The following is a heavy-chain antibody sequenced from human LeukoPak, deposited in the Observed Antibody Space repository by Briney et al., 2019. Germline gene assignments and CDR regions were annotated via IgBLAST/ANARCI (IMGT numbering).Heavy chain of an antibody. V-gene: IGHV3-66*01. Sequence: TGGSLRLSCAASGFTVSSNYMSWVRQAPGKGLEWVSVIYSGGSTYYADSVKGRFTIPRDNSKNTLYLQMNSLRAEDTAVYYCAKDVLRFGELLFADYWGQGTLVTVSS. J-gene: IGHJ4*02. CDR1: GFTVSSNY. CDR2: IYSGGST. CDR3: AKDVLRFGELLFADY. D-gene: IGHD3-10*01.